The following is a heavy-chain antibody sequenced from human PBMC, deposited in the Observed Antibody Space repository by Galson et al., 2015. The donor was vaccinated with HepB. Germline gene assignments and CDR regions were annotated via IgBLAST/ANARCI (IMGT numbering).Heavy chain of an antibody. CDR3: AKGVYSLDP. CDR2: ISGSGGSP. Sequence: SLRLSCAASGFTFSTYAMSWVRQAPGKGLEWVSGISGSGGSPTYADSVKGRFTISRDNSKNTLYLQMNSLRAEDTAVYYCAKGVYSLDPWGQGTLVTVSS. V-gene: IGHV3-23*01. D-gene: IGHD2-15*01. J-gene: IGHJ5*02. CDR1: GFTFSTYA.